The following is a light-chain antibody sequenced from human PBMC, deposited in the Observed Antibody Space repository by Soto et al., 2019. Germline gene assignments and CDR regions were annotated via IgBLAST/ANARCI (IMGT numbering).Light chain of an antibody. CDR3: QQFGTSPPST. J-gene: IGKJ5*01. CDR1: QSVSSIY. Sequence: EIVLTQSPGTLSLSPGERATLSCRASQSVSSIYFAWYQQKPGQAPRLLIYGASSRATGIPDRFSGSGSGTDFTLTISRLEPEHFAVYYCQQFGTSPPSTFGQGTRLEIK. CDR2: GAS. V-gene: IGKV3-20*01.